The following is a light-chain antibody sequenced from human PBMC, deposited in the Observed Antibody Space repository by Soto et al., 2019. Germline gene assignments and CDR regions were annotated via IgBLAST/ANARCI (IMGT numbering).Light chain of an antibody. CDR2: QAS. J-gene: IGKJ1*01. CDR1: QSVGTR. CDR3: QQYESYSRT. V-gene: IGKV1-5*03. Sequence: DIEMTQSPSTLSSSVGDRVTITCRASQSVGTRLAGYLLKPAKASKTLIYQASSLQSGVPTRFSGSGSGTEFTLTISSLQPDDFATYYCQQYESYSRTFGQGTKVEIK.